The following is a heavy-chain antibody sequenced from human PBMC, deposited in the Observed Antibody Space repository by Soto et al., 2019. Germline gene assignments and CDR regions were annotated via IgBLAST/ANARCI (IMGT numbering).Heavy chain of an antibody. J-gene: IGHJ1*01. V-gene: IGHV4-31*03. CDR3: ARERGITIFGVDTGGMDV. CDR1: GGSISSGGYY. Sequence: SETLSLTCTVSGGSISSGGYYWSWIRQHPGKGLEWIGYIYYSGSTYYNPSLKSRVTISVDTSKNQFSLKLSSVTAADTAVYYCARERGITIFGVDTGGMDVWGQGTLVTVSS. D-gene: IGHD3-3*01. CDR2: IYYSGST.